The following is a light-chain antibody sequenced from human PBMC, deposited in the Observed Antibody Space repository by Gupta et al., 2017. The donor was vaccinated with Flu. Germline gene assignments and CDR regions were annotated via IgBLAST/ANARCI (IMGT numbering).Light chain of an antibody. CDR1: QSVSSN. J-gene: IGKJ4*01. CDR3: QQYNNWPVPT. V-gene: IGKV3-15*01. Sequence: EIVMKQSPATLSVSPGERATLSCRASQSVSSNLAWYQQKPGQAPRLLIYGASTRATGIPARFSGSGSGTEFTLTISSLQSEDFAVYYCQQYNNWPVPTFGGGTKVEIK. CDR2: GAS.